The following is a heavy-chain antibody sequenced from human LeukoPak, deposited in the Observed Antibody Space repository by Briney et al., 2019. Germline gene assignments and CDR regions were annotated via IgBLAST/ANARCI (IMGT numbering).Heavy chain of an antibody. CDR3: ARDNYDSSGPYYFDY. CDR1: GFIFSSYW. CDR2: INQDGSEK. V-gene: IGHV3-7*01. D-gene: IGHD3-22*01. Sequence: GGSLRLSCAASGFIFSSYWMSWVRQAPGKGLEWVANINQDGSEKYYVDSVKGRFTISRDNARNSLYLQMNSLRAEDTAVYYCARDNYDSSGPYYFDYWGQGTLVTVSS. J-gene: IGHJ4*01.